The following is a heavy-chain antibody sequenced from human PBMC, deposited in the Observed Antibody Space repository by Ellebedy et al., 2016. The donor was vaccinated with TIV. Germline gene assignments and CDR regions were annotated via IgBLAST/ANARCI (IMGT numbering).Heavy chain of an antibody. V-gene: IGHV4-34*01. CDR1: GGSFPGYF. Sequence: MPSETLSLTCAVYGGSFPGYFWSWIRQPPGKGLEWIGEVNPSGTTNDNPSLKSRVTISVDTPKKQFYLRLTSVTAADTAVYYCARARGQYLYGSGSYFTNWGQGEMVTVSS. D-gene: IGHD3-10*01. CDR2: VNPSGTT. J-gene: IGHJ4*02. CDR3: ARARGQYLYGSGSYFTN.